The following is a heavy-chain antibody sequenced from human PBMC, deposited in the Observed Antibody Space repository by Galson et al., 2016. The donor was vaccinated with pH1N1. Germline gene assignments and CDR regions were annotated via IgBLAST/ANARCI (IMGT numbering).Heavy chain of an antibody. Sequence: SLRLSCAASGFTFSSYSMNWVRQAPGKGLEWVSYISSSSSTIYYAGSVKGRFTISRDTAKTSLYLQMDSLRLDDTAVYFCARDLGYAYGFYYYYYMDVWGKGTTVTVSS. CDR2: ISSSSSTI. CDR3: ARDLGYAYGFYYYYYMDV. J-gene: IGHJ6*03. CDR1: GFTFSSYS. D-gene: IGHD5-18*01. V-gene: IGHV3-48*04.